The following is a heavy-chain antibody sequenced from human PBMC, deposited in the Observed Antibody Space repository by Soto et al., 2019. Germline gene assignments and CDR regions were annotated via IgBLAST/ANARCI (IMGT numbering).Heavy chain of an antibody. CDR2: IKQDGSEK. Sequence: EVQLVESGGGLVQPGGSLRLSCAASGFTFSSYWMSWVRQAPGKGLEWVANIKQDGSEKYYVDSVKGRFTISRDNAKNARELQMNSLRAEDTAVYYCARDSGSGSFSCSGGLAFDIWGQGTMVTVSS. D-gene: IGHD3-10*01. J-gene: IGHJ3*02. V-gene: IGHV3-7*05. CDR3: ARDSGSGSFSCSGGLAFDI. CDR1: GFTFSSYW.